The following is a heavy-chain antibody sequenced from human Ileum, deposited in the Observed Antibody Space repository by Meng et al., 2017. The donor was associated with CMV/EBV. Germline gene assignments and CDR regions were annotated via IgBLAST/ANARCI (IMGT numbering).Heavy chain of an antibody. CDR3: ARTLVRGPSGYYYGLDV. Sequence: ASVKVSCKASGYTFINHDINWVRQAPGQGLEWMGWINPNSRGTNYAQSFRGRVTMTSDTSISTAYMELSSLQSRDTAIYYCARTLVRGPSGYYYGLDVWGQGTTVTVSS. V-gene: IGHV1-2*02. J-gene: IGHJ6*02. CDR2: INPNSRGT. D-gene: IGHD3-10*01. CDR1: GYTFINHD.